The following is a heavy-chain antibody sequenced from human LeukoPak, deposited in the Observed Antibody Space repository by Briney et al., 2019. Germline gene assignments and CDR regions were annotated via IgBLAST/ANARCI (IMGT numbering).Heavy chain of an antibody. J-gene: IGHJ4*02. CDR3: ARHQWPAAAGTAPFDY. CDR1: GGSISSYY. Sequence: SETLSLTCTVSGGSISSYYWSWIRQPPGKGLEWIGYIYYSGSTNYNPSLKSRVTLSVDTSKNQFSLKLSSVTAADTAVYYCARHQWPAAAGTAPFDYWGQGTLVTVSS. D-gene: IGHD6-13*01. CDR2: IYYSGST. V-gene: IGHV4-59*08.